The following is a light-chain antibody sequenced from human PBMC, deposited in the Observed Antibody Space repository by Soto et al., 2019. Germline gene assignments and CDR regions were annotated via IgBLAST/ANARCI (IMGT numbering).Light chain of an antibody. CDR2: GAS. V-gene: IGKV3-20*01. CDR1: QSVSNNY. CDR3: QQYGSYPLT. J-gene: IGKJ4*01. Sequence: EIVLTQSPATLSLSPGERATLSCRASQSVSNNYLAWYQQKPGQAPRLLIYGASSRATGIPARFSGSGYGTDFTLTISSLQPEEFAVDYCQQYGSYPLTFGGGTKVENK.